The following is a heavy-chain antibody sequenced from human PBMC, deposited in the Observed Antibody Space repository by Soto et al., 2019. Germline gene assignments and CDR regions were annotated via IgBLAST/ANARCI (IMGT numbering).Heavy chain of an antibody. V-gene: IGHV4-61*01. CDR3: ARVDYDSSGYYGAAGY. Sequence: LSLTCTVSGGSVSSGSYYWSWIRQPPGKGLEWIGYIYYSGSTNYNPSLKSRVTISVDTSKNQFSLKLSSVTAADTAVYYCARVDYDSSGYYGAAGYWGQGTLVTVSS. CDR1: GGSVSSGSYY. D-gene: IGHD3-22*01. J-gene: IGHJ4*02. CDR2: IYYSGST.